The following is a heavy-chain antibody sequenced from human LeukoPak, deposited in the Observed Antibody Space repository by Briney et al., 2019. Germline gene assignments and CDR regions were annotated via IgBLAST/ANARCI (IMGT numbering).Heavy chain of an antibody. CDR1: GGSFSGYY. CDR2: INHSGST. CDR3: ARMMVRGVISYYYMDV. J-gene: IGHJ6*03. D-gene: IGHD3-10*01. V-gene: IGHV4-34*01. Sequence: PSETLSLTCAVYGGSFSGYYWSWIRQPPGKGLEWIGEINHSGSTNYNPSLKSRVTISVDTSKNQFSLKLSSVTAADTAAYYCARMMVRGVISYYYMDVWGKGTTVTISS.